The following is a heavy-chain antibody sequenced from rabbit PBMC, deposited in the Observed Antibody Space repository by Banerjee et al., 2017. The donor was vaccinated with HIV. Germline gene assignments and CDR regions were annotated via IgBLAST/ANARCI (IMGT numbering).Heavy chain of an antibody. V-gene: IGHV1S40*01. CDR2: IYTGSSGST. CDR1: GFDLSDYFY. CDR3: ARGPDTADYYFNF. D-gene: IGHD3-1*01. Sequence: QSLEESGGGLVKPEGSLTLTCTASGFDLSDYFYMCWVRQAPGKGLEWIGCIYTGSSGSTAYASWAKGRFTISKPSSTTVTLQMTSLTAADTATYFCARGPDTADYYFNFWGPGTLVTVS. J-gene: IGHJ4*01.